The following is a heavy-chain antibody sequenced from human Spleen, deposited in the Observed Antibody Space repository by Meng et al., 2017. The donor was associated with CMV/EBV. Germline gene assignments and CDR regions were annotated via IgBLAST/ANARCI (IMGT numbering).Heavy chain of an antibody. CDR2: IYYSGST. J-gene: IGHJ6*02. CDR1: GGSISSSSYY. CDR3: ARDYEAYYDFWSGYYQDYYYGMDV. D-gene: IGHD3-3*01. Sequence: SETLSLTCTVSGGSISSSSYYWGWIRQPPGKGLEWIGCIYYSGSTYYNPSLKSRVTISVDTSKNQFSLKLSSVTAADTAVYYCARDYEAYYDFWSGYYQDYYYGMDVWGQGTTVTVSS. V-gene: IGHV4-39*07.